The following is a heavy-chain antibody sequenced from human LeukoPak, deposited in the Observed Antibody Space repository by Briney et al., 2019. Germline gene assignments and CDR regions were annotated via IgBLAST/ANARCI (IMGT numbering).Heavy chain of an antibody. J-gene: IGHJ4*02. D-gene: IGHD2-2*01. CDR2: IWYDGSNK. Sequence: GGSLRLSCAASGFIFSNYGMHWVRQAPGKGLEWVAVIWYDGSNKYYADSVKGRFTISRDNSKNTLYLRMNSLRAEDTALYYCARGLFVVVPAAIVSDFDYWGQGVLVTVSS. CDR3: ARGLFVVVPAAIVSDFDY. CDR1: GFIFSNYG. V-gene: IGHV3-33*01.